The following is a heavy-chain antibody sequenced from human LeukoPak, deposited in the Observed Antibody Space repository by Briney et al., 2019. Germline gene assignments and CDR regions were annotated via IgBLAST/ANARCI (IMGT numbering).Heavy chain of an antibody. CDR2: INPNSGGT. J-gene: IGHJ3*02. CDR1: GYTFTGYY. CDR3: ARGGDSSSSGNNDAFDI. V-gene: IGHV1-2*02. Sequence: GASVKVSCKASGYTFTGYYMHWVRQAPGQGLEWMGWINPNSGGTNYAQKFQGRVTMTRDTSISTAYMELSRLRSDDTAVYYCARGGDSSSSGNNDAFDIWGQGTMVTVSS. D-gene: IGHD6-13*01.